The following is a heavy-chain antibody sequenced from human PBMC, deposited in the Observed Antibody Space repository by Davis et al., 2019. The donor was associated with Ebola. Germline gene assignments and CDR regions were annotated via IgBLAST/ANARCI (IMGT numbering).Heavy chain of an antibody. J-gene: IGHJ6*02. CDR2: IYYSGST. V-gene: IGHV4-30-4*01. D-gene: IGHD6-6*01. CDR3: ARSSERYFYGMDV. CDR1: GGSISSGDYY. Sequence: MPSETLSLTCTVSGGSISSGDYYWSWIRQPPGKGLEWIGYIYYSGSTYYNPSLKSRVTISVDTSKNQFSLKLSSVTAADTAVYYCARSSERYFYGMDVWGQGTTVTVSS.